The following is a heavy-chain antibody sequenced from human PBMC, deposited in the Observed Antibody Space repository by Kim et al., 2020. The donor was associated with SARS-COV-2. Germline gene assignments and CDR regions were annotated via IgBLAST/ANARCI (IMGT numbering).Heavy chain of an antibody. CDR1: GFTFSSYS. CDR3: ATPRGYSGYNLDY. CDR2: ISSSSSYI. D-gene: IGHD5-12*01. Sequence: GGSLRLSCAASGFTFSSYSMNWVRQAPGKGLEWVSSISSSSSYIYYADSVKGRFTISRDKAKNSLYLKRNSLRAEDTPVFYWATPRGYSGYNLDYWGQGTLVAVSS. V-gene: IGHV3-21*01. J-gene: IGHJ4*02.